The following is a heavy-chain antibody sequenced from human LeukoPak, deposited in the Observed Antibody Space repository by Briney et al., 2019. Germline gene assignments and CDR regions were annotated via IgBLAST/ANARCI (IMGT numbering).Heavy chain of an antibody. V-gene: IGHV4-39*07. J-gene: IGHJ4*02. CDR3: ARGNYDSSGYYYDTDY. D-gene: IGHD3-22*01. CDR2: IYYSGST. Sequence: KPSETLSLTCTVSGGSISSSSYYWGWIRQPPGKGLEWIGSIYYSGSTYYNPSLKSRVTMSVDTSKNQFSLKLSSVTAADTAVYYCARGNYDSSGYYYDTDYWGQGTLVTVSS. CDR1: GGSISSSSYY.